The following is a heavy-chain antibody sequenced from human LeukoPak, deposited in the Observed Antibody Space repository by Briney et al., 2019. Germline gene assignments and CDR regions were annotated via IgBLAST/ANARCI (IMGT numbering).Heavy chain of an antibody. CDR2: ISGSGGST. CDR3: AKGAYLGYCSSTSCYSLSRFDY. J-gene: IGHJ4*02. V-gene: IGHV3-23*01. Sequence: GGSLRLSCAASGFTFSSYAMSWVRQAPGKGLEWVSAISGSGGSTYYADSVKGRFTISRDNSKNTLYLQMNSLRAEDTAVYYCAKGAYLGYCSSTSCYSLSRFDYWGQGTLVTVSS. D-gene: IGHD2-2*01. CDR1: GFTFSSYA.